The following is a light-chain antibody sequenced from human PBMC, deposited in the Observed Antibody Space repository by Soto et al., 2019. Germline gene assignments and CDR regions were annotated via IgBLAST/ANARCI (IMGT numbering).Light chain of an antibody. CDR3: SSYTTSNTRQIV. CDR1: SSDVGGYNY. CDR2: DVS. J-gene: IGLJ1*01. V-gene: IGLV2-14*03. Sequence: QSVLTQPASVSGCPGQSITICCTGTSSDVGGYNYVSRYQHHPGEAPKLMIFDVSNRPSGVSNRFSGSKSGNTASLTISGLQPEDEADYYCSSYTTSNTRQIVFGTGTNVTVL.